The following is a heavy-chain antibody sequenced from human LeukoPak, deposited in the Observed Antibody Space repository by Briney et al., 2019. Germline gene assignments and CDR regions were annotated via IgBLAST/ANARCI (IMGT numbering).Heavy chain of an antibody. CDR3: ARQGEGYTFDY. Sequence: SVKVSCRASGYIFTSYGISWVRQAPGQGLEWMGRIIPILGIANYAQKFQGRVTITADKSTSTAYMELSSLRSEDTAVYYCARQGEGYTFDYWGQGTLVTVSS. CDR2: IIPILGIA. J-gene: IGHJ4*02. D-gene: IGHD5-24*01. CDR1: GYIFTSYG. V-gene: IGHV1-69*04.